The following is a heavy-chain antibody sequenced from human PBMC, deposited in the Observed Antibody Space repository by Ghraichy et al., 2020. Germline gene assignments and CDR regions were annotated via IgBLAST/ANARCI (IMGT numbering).Heavy chain of an antibody. V-gene: IGHV4-59*01. J-gene: IGHJ5*02. CDR3: GIGSGWTTDL. CDR2: IYNSGST. D-gene: IGHD6-19*01. Sequence: SETLSLTCTVSGDSISNYYLSWIRQPPGKGLEWIGNIYNSGSTNYNPSLKSRLTISADTSKNQFSLRLTSATAADTAVYYYGIGSGWTTDLWGQGTLVTVSS. CDR1: GDSISNYY.